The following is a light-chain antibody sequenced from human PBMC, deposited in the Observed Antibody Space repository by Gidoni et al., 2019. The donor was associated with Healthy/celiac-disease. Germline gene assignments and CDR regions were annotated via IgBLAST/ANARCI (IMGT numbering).Light chain of an antibody. CDR1: QSVLYSSNNKNY. CDR2: WAS. Sequence: DIVMTQSPESLAVSLVERATINCKSSQSVLYSSNNKNYLAWYQQKPGQPPKLLIYWASTRESGVPDRFSGSGSGTDFTLTISSLQAEDVAVYYCQQYYSTPFTFGPGTKVDIK. V-gene: IGKV4-1*01. CDR3: QQYYSTPFT. J-gene: IGKJ3*01.